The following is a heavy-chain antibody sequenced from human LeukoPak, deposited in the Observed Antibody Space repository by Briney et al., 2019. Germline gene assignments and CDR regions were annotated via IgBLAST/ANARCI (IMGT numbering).Heavy chain of an antibody. CDR2: IGISSTNV. CDR3: AKGPRALEHSTHRFDN. CDR1: GFTFSSYE. D-gene: IGHD1/OR15-1a*01. Sequence: PGGSLRLSCEGSGFTFSSYEFNWVRQAPGKGLEWVSYIGISSTNVYYADSVKGRFTISRDNAKNSVCLQMNSLRVEDTAIYYCAKGPRALEHSTHRFDNWGQGTLVTVSS. V-gene: IGHV3-48*03. J-gene: IGHJ4*02.